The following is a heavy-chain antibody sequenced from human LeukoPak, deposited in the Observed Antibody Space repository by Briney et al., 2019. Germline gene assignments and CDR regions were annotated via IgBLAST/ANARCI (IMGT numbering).Heavy chain of an antibody. V-gene: IGHV3-23*01. CDR2: ISGSGGST. D-gene: IGHD6-19*01. CDR3: AKDLGYSSGWYPPRYFDY. Sequence: GGSLRLSCAASGFTFSSYAMSWVRQAPGKGLEWVSAISGSGGSTYYADSVKGRFTISRDNSKNTLYLQMNSLRAEDTAVYYCAKDLGYSSGWYPPRYFDYWGQGTLVTVSS. J-gene: IGHJ4*02. CDR1: GFTFSSYA.